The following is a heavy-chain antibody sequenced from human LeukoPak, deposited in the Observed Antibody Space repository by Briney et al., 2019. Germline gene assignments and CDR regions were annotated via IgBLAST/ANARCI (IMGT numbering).Heavy chain of an antibody. D-gene: IGHD3-3*01. CDR2: INHSGST. CDR3: ARKVVTIFGVVINFDY. CDR1: GGSISNHY. J-gene: IGHJ4*02. Sequence: SETLSLTCTVSGGSISNHYWSWIRQPAGKGLEWIGEINHSGSTNYNPSLKSRVTISVDTSKNQFSLKLSSVTAADTAVYYCARKVVTIFGVVINFDYWGQGTLVTVSS. V-gene: IGHV4-34*01.